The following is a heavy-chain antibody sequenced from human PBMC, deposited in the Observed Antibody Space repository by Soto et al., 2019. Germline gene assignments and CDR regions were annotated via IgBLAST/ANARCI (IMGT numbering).Heavy chain of an antibody. V-gene: IGHV1-46*01. Sequence: QVQLVQSGAEVKKPGASVKVSCKASGYTFTSYYMHWVRQAPGQGLEWMGIINPSGGSTSYAQKFQGRVTMTRDTSTNTVYMELSSLRSEDTAVYYCARGLGQITMIANTGGDYWGQGTLVTVSS. CDR2: INPSGGST. D-gene: IGHD3-22*01. J-gene: IGHJ4*02. CDR1: GYTFTSYY. CDR3: ARGLGQITMIANTGGDY.